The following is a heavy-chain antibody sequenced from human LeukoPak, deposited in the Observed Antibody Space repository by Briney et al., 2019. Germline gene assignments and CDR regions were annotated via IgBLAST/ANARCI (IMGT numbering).Heavy chain of an antibody. Sequence: PGGSLRLSCAASGFTFSTYWMSWVRQAPGKGLEWVANIKQDGSEEYYADSVKGRFTISRDNAKNSLYLQMNSLRAEDTAVYYCARLDTEQQLVHGFDYWGQGTLVTVSS. CDR3: ARLDTEQQLVHGFDY. CDR1: GFTFSTYW. D-gene: IGHD6-13*01. J-gene: IGHJ4*02. V-gene: IGHV3-7*01. CDR2: IKQDGSEE.